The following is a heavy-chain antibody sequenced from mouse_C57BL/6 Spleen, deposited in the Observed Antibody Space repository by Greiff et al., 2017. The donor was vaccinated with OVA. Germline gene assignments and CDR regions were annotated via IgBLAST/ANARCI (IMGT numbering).Heavy chain of an antibody. V-gene: IGHV7-1*01. Sequence: EVKLMESGGGLVQSGRSLRLSCATSGLTFSDFYMEWVRQAPGKGLEWIAASRNKANDYTTEYSASVKGRFIVSRDTSQSILYLQMNALRAEDTAIYYCARGDYGSSLDYWGQGTTLTVSS. CDR3: ARGDYGSSLDY. J-gene: IGHJ2*01. D-gene: IGHD1-1*01. CDR1: GLTFSDFY. CDR2: SRNKANDYTT.